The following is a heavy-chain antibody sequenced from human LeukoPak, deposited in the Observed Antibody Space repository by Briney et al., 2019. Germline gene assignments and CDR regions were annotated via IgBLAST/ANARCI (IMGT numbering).Heavy chain of an antibody. CDR2: IRYDGSNK. J-gene: IGHJ4*02. CDR1: GFTFSSYG. CDR3: AKDIIGLAYCGGDCYSGFDY. V-gene: IGHV3-30*02. D-gene: IGHD2-21*02. Sequence: GGSLRLSCAASGFTFSSYGMHWVRQAPGKGLEWVAFIRYDGSNKYYADSVKGRFTISRDNSKNTLYLQMNSLRAEDTAVYYCAKDIIGLAYCGGDCYSGFDYWGQGTLVTVSS.